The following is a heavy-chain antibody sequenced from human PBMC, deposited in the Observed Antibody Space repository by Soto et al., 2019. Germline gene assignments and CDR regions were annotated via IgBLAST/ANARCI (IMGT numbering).Heavy chain of an antibody. V-gene: IGHV1-18*04. D-gene: IGHD3-16*01. CDR3: ARGWGTNDWDL. Sequence: GASVKVSCKASGYKFITYGITWVRQSPGQGLEWMGGISTYSGNTDYAQSLQDRVTMTTDTSTSTAYMELGSLRSDDTAVYYGARGWGTNDWDLWG. CDR2: ISTYSGNT. CDR1: GYKFITYG. J-gene: IGHJ6*02.